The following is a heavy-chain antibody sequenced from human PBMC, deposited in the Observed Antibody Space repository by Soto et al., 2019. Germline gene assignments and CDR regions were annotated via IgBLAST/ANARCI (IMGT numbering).Heavy chain of an antibody. J-gene: IGHJ4*02. CDR1: GYTFTNYL. Sequence: ASVKVSCKASGYTFTNYLVTWVRQAPGQGLEWMGWINPSDGNRNFAQKLEDRVTMTTATSTNTVFLELRSLKSDDTAIYYCARDRLRGYDSSGFYSWGQGTMVTVSS. CDR2: INPSDGNR. CDR3: ARDRLRGYDSSGFYS. V-gene: IGHV1-18*01. D-gene: IGHD3-22*01.